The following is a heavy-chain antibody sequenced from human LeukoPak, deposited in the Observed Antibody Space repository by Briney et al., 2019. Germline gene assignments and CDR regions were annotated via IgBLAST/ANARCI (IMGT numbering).Heavy chain of an antibody. CDR2: INPSGGST. CDR3: ARLPSGGSPPYYFDY. D-gene: IGHD5-12*01. Sequence: ASVKVSCKASGYTFTSYYIHWVRQAPGQGLEWMGIINPSGGSTSYAQKFQGRVTMTRDTSTSTVYMELSSLRSEDTALYYCARLPSGGSPPYYFDYWGQGTLDTVSS. V-gene: IGHV1-46*01. J-gene: IGHJ4*02. CDR1: GYTFTSYY.